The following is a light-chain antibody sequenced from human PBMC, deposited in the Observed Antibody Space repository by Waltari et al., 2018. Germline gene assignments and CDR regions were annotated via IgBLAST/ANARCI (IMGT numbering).Light chain of an antibody. Sequence: DIQMTQSPSSLSASVGDRVTITCRASADLNKYVNWYQQKPGKAPSPLISATSTLRSGVPSRFSGSSSGTDFSLTISSLQAEDFAIYYCQQSYRAPLTFGGGTKVEI. CDR3: QQSYRAPLT. CDR1: ADLNKY. CDR2: ATS. J-gene: IGKJ4*01. V-gene: IGKV1-39*01.